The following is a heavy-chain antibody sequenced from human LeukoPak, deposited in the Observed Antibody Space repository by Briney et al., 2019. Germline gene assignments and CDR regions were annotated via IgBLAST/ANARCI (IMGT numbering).Heavy chain of an antibody. CDR3: ARAGPIWFGDNDY. Sequence: GASVKVSCKASGYTFTGYYMHWVRQAPGQGLEWMGIINPSGGSTNYAQKLQGRVTMTTDTSTSTAYMELRSLRSDDTAVYYCARAGPIWFGDNDYWGQGTLVTVSS. D-gene: IGHD3-10*01. V-gene: IGHV1-46*01. CDR1: GYTFTGYY. CDR2: INPSGGST. J-gene: IGHJ4*02.